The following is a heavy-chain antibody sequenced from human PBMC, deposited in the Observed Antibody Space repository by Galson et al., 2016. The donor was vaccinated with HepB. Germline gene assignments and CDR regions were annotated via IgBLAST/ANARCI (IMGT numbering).Heavy chain of an antibody. CDR2: IKYDGSEK. J-gene: IGHJ4*02. CDR1: GLTFSNAW. Sequence: SLRLSCAASGLTFSNAWMSWVRQAPGEGLEWVANIKYDGSEKHYVDSVKGRFTISRDNAKNTVFLQMSGLRAEDTAVYYCASDHSYRLDLWGQGTLVTVSS. D-gene: IGHD3-16*02. CDR3: ASDHSYRLDL. V-gene: IGHV3-7*01.